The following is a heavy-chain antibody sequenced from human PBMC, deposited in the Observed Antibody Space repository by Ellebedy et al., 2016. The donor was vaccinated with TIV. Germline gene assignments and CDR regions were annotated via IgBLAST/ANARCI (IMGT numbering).Heavy chain of an antibody. J-gene: IGHJ4*02. CDR2: LYGDDRA. CDR3: ARDVRPNIGNF. CDR1: GSSVNTDY. Sequence: GGSLRLSCAVSGSSVNTDYMSWVRQAPGKGPEWVSILYGDDRAFYSDAVEGRFFISRDNSQNMLYLQMNSLGVGDTAVYFCARDVRPNIGNFWGQGTLVTVSS. D-gene: IGHD2/OR15-2a*01. V-gene: IGHV3-66*01.